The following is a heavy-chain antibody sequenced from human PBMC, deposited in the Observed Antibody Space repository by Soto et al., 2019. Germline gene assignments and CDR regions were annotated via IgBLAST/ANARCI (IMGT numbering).Heavy chain of an antibody. J-gene: IGHJ4*02. D-gene: IGHD6-19*01. Sequence: EVQLVESGGGSVQPGGSLRLSCAASGFTFSTFSMNWVRQAPGRGLEWISYISGGGRPISYADPVKGRFTIYRDNAKNFLYLQMDSLADEDTAVYYCARDLGWAFDSWGQGTLVTVSS. CDR2: ISGGGRPI. CDR1: GFTFSTFS. V-gene: IGHV3-48*02. CDR3: ARDLGWAFDS.